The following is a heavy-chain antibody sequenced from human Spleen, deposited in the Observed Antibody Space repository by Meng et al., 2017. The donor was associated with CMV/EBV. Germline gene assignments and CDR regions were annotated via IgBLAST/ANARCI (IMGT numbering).Heavy chain of an antibody. D-gene: IGHD3-10*01. CDR2: IYRGDNT. J-gene: IGHJ4*02. V-gene: IGHV3-66*01. CDR1: GFNVRDKY. Sequence: EVYLVGSGGGLVQPGGSLRLSCAASGFNVRDKYMSWVRQAPGKGLEWVCIIYRGDNTYYIDSVKDRFTVSRDNSKNTMYLQMNSLRVEDTAVYYCTGDSVSNPNLDYWGQGTLVTVSS. CDR3: TGDSVSNPNLDY.